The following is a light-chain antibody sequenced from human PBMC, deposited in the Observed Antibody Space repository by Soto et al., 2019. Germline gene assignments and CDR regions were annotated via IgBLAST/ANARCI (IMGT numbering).Light chain of an antibody. J-gene: IGKJ1*01. Sequence: EIVLTQSPGTLSLSPGERATLSFMASQSVSSSYLAWYQQKPGQAPRLLIYSASSRATGIPDRFSGSGSGTEFTLTISSLQPDDFATYYCQHYNSYSEAFGQGTKVDI. V-gene: IGKV3-20*01. CDR1: QSVSSSY. CDR2: SAS. CDR3: QHYNSYSEA.